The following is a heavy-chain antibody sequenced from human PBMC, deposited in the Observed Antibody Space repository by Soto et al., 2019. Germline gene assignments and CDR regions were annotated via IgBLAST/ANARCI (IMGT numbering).Heavy chain of an antibody. Sequence: QAQLQESGPGLVHPSETLSLTCAVSDVSVSDYYWSWIRQPPGMGLEWIASLYHSGKINCNPSLTSRVTMSVDTSKNEFSLNLTSVTAADRAVYFCARGLQTTGFVVWGQGILVTVSS. CDR2: LYHSGKI. CDR1: DVSVSDYY. D-gene: IGHD2-8*02. V-gene: IGHV4-59*02. CDR3: ARGLQTTGFVV. J-gene: IGHJ4*02.